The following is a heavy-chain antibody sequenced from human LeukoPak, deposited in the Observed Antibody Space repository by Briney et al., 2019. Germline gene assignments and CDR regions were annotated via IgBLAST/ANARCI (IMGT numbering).Heavy chain of an antibody. CDR1: GFTFSSYG. CDR2: IRYDGSNK. D-gene: IGHD6-19*01. V-gene: IGHV3-30*02. Sequence: PGGSLRLSCAASGFTFSSYGMHWVRQAPGKGLEWVAFIRYDGSNKYYADSVKGRFTISRDNSKNTLYLQMNSLRAEGTVMYYCARIGLGKHIEVAGIPFDIWGQGTMVTVSS. J-gene: IGHJ3*02. CDR3: ARIGLGKHIEVAGIPFDI.